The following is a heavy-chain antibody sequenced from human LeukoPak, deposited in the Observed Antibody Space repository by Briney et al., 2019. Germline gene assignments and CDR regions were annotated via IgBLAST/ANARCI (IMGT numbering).Heavy chain of an antibody. V-gene: IGHV4-59*01. CDR3: ARGDYYYYYMDV. CDR2: IYYSGST. Sequence: PSETLSLTCTVSGGSISSYYWSWIRQPPGKGLEWIGYIYYSGSTNYNPSLKSRVSISVDTSKNQFSLKLSSVTAADTAVYYCARGDYYYYYMDVWGKGTTVTVSS. J-gene: IGHJ6*03. CDR1: GGSISSYY.